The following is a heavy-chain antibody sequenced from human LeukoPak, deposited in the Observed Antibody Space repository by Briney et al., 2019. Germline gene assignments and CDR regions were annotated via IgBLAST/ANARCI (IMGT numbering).Heavy chain of an antibody. V-gene: IGHV1-46*01. CDR3: ARDGSSGSGDY. J-gene: IGHJ4*02. CDR2: INPSGGTT. Sequence: ASVKDSCKAPGYTFTSYHMHWVRQALGQGLEWMGMINPSGGTTSYAQKFQGRVTMTRDTSTSTVYMELSSLRSEDTAVYYCARDGSSGSGDYWGQGALVAVSS. D-gene: IGHD3-22*01. CDR1: GYTFTSYH.